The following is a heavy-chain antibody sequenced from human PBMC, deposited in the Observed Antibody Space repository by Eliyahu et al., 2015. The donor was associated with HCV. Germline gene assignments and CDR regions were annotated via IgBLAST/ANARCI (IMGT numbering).Heavy chain of an antibody. D-gene: IGHD5-18*01. CDR3: TTNLIQLWRTYFDN. J-gene: IGHJ4*02. Sequence: EVQLVESGGGLVKPGGXLRLSXAASGFTFXNXWXSWVXXVPGKGLECVGRIKSTSDGAIIDYAAPVQGRFTISRDDSKNTLYLQMNSLKTEDTAVYYCTTNLIQLWRTYFDNWGRGTLVTVSS. V-gene: IGHV3-15*01. CDR2: IKSTSDGAII. CDR1: GFTFXNXW.